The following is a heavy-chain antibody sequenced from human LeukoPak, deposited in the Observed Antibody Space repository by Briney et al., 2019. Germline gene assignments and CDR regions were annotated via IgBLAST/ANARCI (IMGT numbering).Heavy chain of an antibody. CDR1: GFTFSSYA. CDR3: ARDSSSWSNYFDY. V-gene: IGHV3-30*14. D-gene: IGHD6-13*01. Sequence: GRSLRLSCAASGFTFSSYAMHWVRQAPGKGLEWVAVISYDGSNKYYADSVKGRFTISRDNSKNTLYLQMNSLRAEDTAVYYCARDSSSWSNYFDYWGQGTLVTVSS. J-gene: IGHJ4*02. CDR2: ISYDGSNK.